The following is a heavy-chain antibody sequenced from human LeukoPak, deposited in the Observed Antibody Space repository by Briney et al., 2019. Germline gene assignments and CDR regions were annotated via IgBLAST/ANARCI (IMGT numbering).Heavy chain of an antibody. J-gene: IGHJ4*02. CDR1: GGSISSYY. CDR2: IYYSGST. CDR3: ARGIATHYYDSSGLDY. D-gene: IGHD3-22*01. V-gene: IGHV4-59*08. Sequence: SETLSLTCTVPGGSISSYYWSWFRQPPGKGLEWIGYIYYSGSTNYNPSLKSRVTISVDTSKNQFSLKLSSVTAADTAVYYCARGIATHYYDSSGLDYWGQGTLVTVSS.